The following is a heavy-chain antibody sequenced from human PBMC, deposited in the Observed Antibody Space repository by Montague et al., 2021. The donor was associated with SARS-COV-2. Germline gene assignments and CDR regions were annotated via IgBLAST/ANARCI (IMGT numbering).Heavy chain of an antibody. Sequence: SETLSLTCTVSGGSISSSSYYWGWIRQPPEKGLEWIGSIYYSGSTYYNPFLKSRVTISVDTSKNQFSLKLSSVTAADTAVYYCARNPADYYGSGSYPTWENWFDPWGQGTLVTVSS. CDR2: IYYSGST. J-gene: IGHJ5*02. V-gene: IGHV4-39*01. CDR1: GGSISSSSYY. D-gene: IGHD3-10*01. CDR3: ARNPADYYGSGSYPTWENWFDP.